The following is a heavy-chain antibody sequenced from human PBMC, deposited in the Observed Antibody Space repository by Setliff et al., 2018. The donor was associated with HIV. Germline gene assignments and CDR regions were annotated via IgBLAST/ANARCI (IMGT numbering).Heavy chain of an antibody. D-gene: IGHD3-10*01. J-gene: IGHJ5*02. CDR2: IYTSGST. V-gene: IGHV4-4*07. CDR3: ARLYTNYGSWYFDT. CDR1: GGSISSYY. Sequence: PSETLSLTCTVSGGSISSYYWSWIRQPAGKGLEWIGRIYTSGSTNYNPSLKSRVTMSVDTSKNQFSLKLSSVTAADTAVYYCARLYTNYGSWYFDTWGQGALVTVSS.